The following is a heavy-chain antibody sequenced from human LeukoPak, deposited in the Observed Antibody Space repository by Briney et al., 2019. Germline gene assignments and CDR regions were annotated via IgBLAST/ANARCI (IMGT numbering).Heavy chain of an antibody. V-gene: IGHV1-8*01. Sequence: GASVKVSCKASGYTFTSYDINWVRQATGQGLEWMGWMNPNSGNTGYAQKFQGRVTMTRNTSISTAYMELSSLRSEDTAVYYCATRVVGYCSGGSCPDDAFDIWGQGTMATVSS. CDR2: MNPNSGNT. D-gene: IGHD2-15*01. CDR1: GYTFTSYD. CDR3: ATRVVGYCSGGSCPDDAFDI. J-gene: IGHJ3*02.